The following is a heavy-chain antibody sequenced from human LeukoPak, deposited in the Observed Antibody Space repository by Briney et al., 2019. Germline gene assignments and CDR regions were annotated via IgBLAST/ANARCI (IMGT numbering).Heavy chain of an antibody. Sequence: GGSLRLSCAASGFTFSSYAMSWVRQAPGKGLEWVSGVFGSGGSTYYADSVKGRFTISRDNSKNTLYLQMNSLRAEDTAVYFCARDLGAPDDYWGQGTPVTVSS. CDR3: ARDLGAPDDY. D-gene: IGHD3-10*01. J-gene: IGHJ4*02. CDR1: GFTFSSYA. CDR2: VFGSGGST. V-gene: IGHV3-23*01.